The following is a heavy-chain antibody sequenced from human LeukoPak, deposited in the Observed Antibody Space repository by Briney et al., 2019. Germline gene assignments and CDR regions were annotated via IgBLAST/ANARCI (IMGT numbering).Heavy chain of an antibody. V-gene: IGHV3-30*03. CDR1: GFTFSSYG. CDR2: ISYDGSNK. J-gene: IGHJ5*02. D-gene: IGHD2-8*01. CDR3: TTDSVLMVYAKAAP. Sequence: GGSLRLSCAASGFTFSSYGMHWVRQAPGKGLEWVAVISYDGSNKYYADSVKGRFTISRDNSKNTLYLQMNSLRTEDTAVYYCTTDSVLMVYAKAAPWGQGTLVTVSS.